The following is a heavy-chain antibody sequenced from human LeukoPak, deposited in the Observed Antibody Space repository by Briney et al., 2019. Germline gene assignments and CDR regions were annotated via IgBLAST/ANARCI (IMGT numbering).Heavy chain of an antibody. CDR1: GGTFSSYA. Sequence: ASVKVSCKASGGTFSSYAISWVRQAPGQGLEWMGRIIPILGIANYAQKFQGRVTITADKSTSTAYMELSSLRSEDTAVYYCARTPDSSGWSQYYFDYWGQGTLVTVSS. CDR3: ARTPDSSGWSQYYFDY. D-gene: IGHD6-19*01. V-gene: IGHV1-69*04. CDR2: IIPILGIA. J-gene: IGHJ4*02.